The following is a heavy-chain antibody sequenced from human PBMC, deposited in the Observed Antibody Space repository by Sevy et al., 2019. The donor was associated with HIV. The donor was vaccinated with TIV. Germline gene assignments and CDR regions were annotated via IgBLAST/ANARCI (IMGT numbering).Heavy chain of an antibody. CDR2: SSSRNSCT. V-gene: IGHV3-11*06. CDR3: ARVRYNYGQHYFDY. D-gene: IGHD5-18*01. J-gene: IGHJ4*02. Sequence: GGSLRLSCTASGFTFSDYYMSWIRQAPGKGLEWVSYSSSRNSCTNDAGSVKGRFTISRDNAKNSLYLQMNSLRAEDTAVYYCARVRYNYGQHYFDYWGRGTLVTVSS. CDR1: GFTFSDYY.